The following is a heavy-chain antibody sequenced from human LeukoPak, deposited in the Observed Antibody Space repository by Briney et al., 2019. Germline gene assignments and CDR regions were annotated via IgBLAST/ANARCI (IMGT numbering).Heavy chain of an antibody. CDR2: ISSSGSGGNT. Sequence: GGSLRLSCVASGVTLSNYAMGWARQAPGKGLEWVSGISSSGSGGNTYYADSVKGRSTISRDNSKNTLYLQMYSLRAEDTAVYYCASLKGLFDYFDYWGQGILVTVYS. CDR1: GVTLSNYA. CDR3: ASLKGLFDYFDY. D-gene: IGHD3-22*01. J-gene: IGHJ4*02. V-gene: IGHV3-23*01.